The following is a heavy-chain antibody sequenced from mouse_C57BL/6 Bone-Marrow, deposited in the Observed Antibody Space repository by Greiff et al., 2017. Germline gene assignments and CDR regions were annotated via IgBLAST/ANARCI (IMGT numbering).Heavy chain of an antibody. CDR2: INPYNGGT. Sequence: EVQLQQSGPVLVKPGASVKMSCKASGYTFTDYYMNWVKQSHGKSLEWIGVINPYNGGTSYNQKFKGKATLTVDKSSSTAYMELNSLTSEDSAVYYCARSVDYDRCAYWGQGTLVTVSA. CDR1: GYTFTDYY. D-gene: IGHD2-4*01. V-gene: IGHV1-19*01. CDR3: ARSVDYDRCAY. J-gene: IGHJ3*01.